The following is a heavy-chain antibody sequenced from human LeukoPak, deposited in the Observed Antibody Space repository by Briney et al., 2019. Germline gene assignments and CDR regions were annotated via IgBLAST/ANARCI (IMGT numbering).Heavy chain of an antibody. CDR2: ISSSSSTI. D-gene: IGHD3-22*01. CDR1: GFTFSSYE. CDR3: ARDSHKFDSSGYYPDAFDI. J-gene: IGHJ3*02. Sequence: GGSLRLSCAASGFTFSSYEMNWVRQAPGKGLEWVSYISSSSSTIYYADSVKGRFTISRDNAKKSLYLQMNSLRAEDTAVYYCARDSHKFDSSGYYPDAFDIWGQGTMVTVSS. V-gene: IGHV3-48*03.